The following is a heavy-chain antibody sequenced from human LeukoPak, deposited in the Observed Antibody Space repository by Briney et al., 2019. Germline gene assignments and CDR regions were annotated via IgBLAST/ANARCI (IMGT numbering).Heavy chain of an antibody. CDR2: IKQDGSEK. CDR3: ARDYYDSSGYYHVGYFDY. CDR1: GFTFSSYW. V-gene: IGHV3-7*01. Sequence: PGGSLRLSCAASGFTFSSYWMSWVRQAPGKGLEWVANIKQDGSEKYYVDSVKGRFTISRDNAKNSLYLQMISLRAEDTAVYYCARDYYDSSGYYHVGYFDYWGQGTPVTVSS. J-gene: IGHJ4*02. D-gene: IGHD3-22*01.